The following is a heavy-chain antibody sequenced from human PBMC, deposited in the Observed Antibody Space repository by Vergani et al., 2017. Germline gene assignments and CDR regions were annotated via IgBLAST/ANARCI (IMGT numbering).Heavy chain of an antibody. Sequence: QVQLQESGPGLVKPSETLTLTCDVSDSSIMTNPYWGWFRQSPGKGLEWIGCIHHSGDTHYNSSLKSRVSISIVSSSKFSLSLTSMTAADTAIYYCARHRGSWGFFPSSYFYGMDVWGHGTTVTVSS. J-gene: IGHJ6*02. CDR3: ARHRGSWGFFPSSYFYGMDV. CDR2: IHHSGDT. CDR1: DSSIMTNPY. D-gene: IGHD3-10*01. V-gene: IGHV4-38-2*01.